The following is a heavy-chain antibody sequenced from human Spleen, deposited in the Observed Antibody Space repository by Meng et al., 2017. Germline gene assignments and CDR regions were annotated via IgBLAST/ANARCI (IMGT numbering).Heavy chain of an antibody. CDR3: ARYHLTFDY. Sequence: GSLRLSCAVSGGSFSGYYWSWFRQPPGKGLEWIGEINHSGRTNYNPSLKSRVTISVDTSKNQFSLKVRTVTAADTAVYYCARYHLTFDYWGQGTLVTVSS. V-gene: IGHV4-34*01. CDR1: GGSFSGYY. J-gene: IGHJ4*02. D-gene: IGHD2-21*02. CDR2: INHSGRT.